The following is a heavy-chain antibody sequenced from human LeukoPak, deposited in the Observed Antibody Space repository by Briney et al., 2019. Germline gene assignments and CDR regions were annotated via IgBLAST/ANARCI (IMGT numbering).Heavy chain of an antibody. CDR1: GFTFSYYY. V-gene: IGHV3-22*01. J-gene: IGHJ5*02. CDR3: SRGSSGVWFGELSNWFDP. D-gene: IGHD3-10*01. Sequence: GGSLRLSCAASGFTFSYYYMSGVRQAPGKGLEWVGFIRNKANGGTTEYTTSVKGRFTISRDDSKSITYLHKKSLKTEDTGVYYCSRGSSGVWFGELSNWFDPWGQGTLVTVSS. CDR2: IRNKANGGTT.